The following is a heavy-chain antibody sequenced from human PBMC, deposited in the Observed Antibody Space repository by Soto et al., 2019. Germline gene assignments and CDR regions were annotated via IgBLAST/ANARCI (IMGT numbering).Heavy chain of an antibody. V-gene: IGHV4-59*01. J-gene: IGHJ4*02. CDR2: IYYSGST. CDR1: GGSISSYY. CDR3: AGSYYYDSSGPFDY. Sequence: PSETLSLTCTVSGGSISSYYWSWIRQPPGKGLEWIGYIYYSGSTNYNPSLKSRVTISVDTSKDQFSLKLSSVTAADTAVYYCAGSYYYDSSGPFDYWGQGTLVTVSS. D-gene: IGHD3-22*01.